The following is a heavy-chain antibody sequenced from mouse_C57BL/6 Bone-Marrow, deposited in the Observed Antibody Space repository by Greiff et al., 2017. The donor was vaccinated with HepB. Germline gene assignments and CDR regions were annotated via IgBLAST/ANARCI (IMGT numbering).Heavy chain of an antibody. CDR2: IHPNSGST. Sequence: QVQLQQPGAELVKPGASVKLSCKASGYTFTSYWMHWVKQRPGQGLEWIGMIHPNSGSTNYNEKFKSKATLTVDKSSSTAYMQLSSLTSEDSAVYCCAHDGNLCWYFDVWGTGTTVTVSS. CDR1: GYTFTSYW. D-gene: IGHD2-1*01. V-gene: IGHV1-64*01. J-gene: IGHJ1*03. CDR3: AHDGNLCWYFDV.